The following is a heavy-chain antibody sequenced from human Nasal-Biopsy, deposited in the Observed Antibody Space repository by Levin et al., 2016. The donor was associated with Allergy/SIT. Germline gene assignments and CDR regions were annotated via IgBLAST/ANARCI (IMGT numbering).Heavy chain of an antibody. V-gene: IGHV4-59*01. CDR3: ARASANVEKTTLGLYYYYDMDV. CDR2: IHYSGTT. CDR1: GDSIGSGY. J-gene: IGHJ6*02. Sequence: SETLSLTCTVSGDSIGSGYWNWIRQAPGKGLEWLGYIHYSGTTNYSPSLKSRITISVDASKNLFSLRLTSVTAADTAIYFCARASANVEKTTLGLYYYYDMDVWGQGTTVTVSS. D-gene: IGHD5-24*01.